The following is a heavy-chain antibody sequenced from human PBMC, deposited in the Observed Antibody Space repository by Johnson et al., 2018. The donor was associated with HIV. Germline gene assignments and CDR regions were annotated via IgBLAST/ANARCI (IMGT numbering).Heavy chain of an antibody. Sequence: QVQLVESGGGVVQPGGSLRLSCAASGFTFSSYGMHWVRQAPGKGLELVAFIRYDGRIQYYTDSVKGRFTISRDNSKSTLYLQMNSLKTEKPAVSYCTTDLPTTQSVDIWGKGTMVTVAA. V-gene: IGHV3-30*02. D-gene: IGHD1-1*01. J-gene: IGHJ3*02. CDR2: IRYDGRIQ. CDR1: GFTFSSYG. CDR3: TTDLPTTQSVDI.